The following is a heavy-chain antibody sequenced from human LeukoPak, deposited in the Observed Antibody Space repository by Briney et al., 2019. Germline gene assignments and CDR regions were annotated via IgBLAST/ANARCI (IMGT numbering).Heavy chain of an antibody. CDR2: ISYDGSNK. CDR1: GFTFSSYG. CDR3: ARDRGIAAVDY. V-gene: IGHV3-30*03. Sequence: GRSLRLSCAASGFTFSSYGIHWVRQAPGKGLEWVAVISYDGSNKYYADSVKGRFTISRDNSKNTLYLQMNSLRAEDTAVYYCARDRGIAAVDYWGQGTLVAVSS. D-gene: IGHD6-13*01. J-gene: IGHJ4*02.